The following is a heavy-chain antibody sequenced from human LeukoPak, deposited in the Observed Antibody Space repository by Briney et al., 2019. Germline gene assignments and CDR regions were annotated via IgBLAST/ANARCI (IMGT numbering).Heavy chain of an antibody. CDR3: ARGRSNYYGMDV. V-gene: IGHV4-39*07. J-gene: IGHJ6*02. CDR1: RGSITNSSCY. D-gene: IGHD1-26*01. CDR2: IYYTGTT. Sequence: PSETLSLTCAVSRGSITNSSCYWGWIRQPPGKGLEWIGGIYYTGTTYYSPSLNSRITMSVDTSKNLFSLKVSSATAADTAVYYCARGRSNYYGMDVWGQGTTVTVSS.